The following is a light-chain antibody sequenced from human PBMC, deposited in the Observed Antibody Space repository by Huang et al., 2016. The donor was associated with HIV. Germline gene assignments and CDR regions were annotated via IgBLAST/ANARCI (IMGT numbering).Light chain of an antibody. J-gene: IGKJ1*01. CDR1: QDIGND. Sequence: AIQMTQSPASLSASVGARVTITCRASQDIGNDLGWYQQRLGKAPKLLVSSASHLQSGVPSRFAGSGSATHFTLTISGLQPEDFAAYYCLQDYVYPWTFGQGTKVEI. V-gene: IGKV1-6*01. CDR3: LQDYVYPWT. CDR2: SAS.